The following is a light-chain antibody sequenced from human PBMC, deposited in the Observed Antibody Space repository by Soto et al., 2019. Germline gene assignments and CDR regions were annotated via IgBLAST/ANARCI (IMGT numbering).Light chain of an antibody. Sequence: QSVLTQPASVSGSPGQSITISCTGISSDVGGYDYVSWYQHQPGKAPKHMIYEVSNRPSGVSNRFSGSKSGNTASLAISGLQAEDEADYYCSSYTSSSTLVFGGGTKLTVL. CDR3: SSYTSSSTLV. J-gene: IGLJ2*01. CDR2: EVS. CDR1: SSDVGGYDY. V-gene: IGLV2-14*01.